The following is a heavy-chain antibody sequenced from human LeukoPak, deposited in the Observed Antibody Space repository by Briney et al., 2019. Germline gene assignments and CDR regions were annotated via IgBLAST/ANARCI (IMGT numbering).Heavy chain of an antibody. V-gene: IGHV3-23*01. Sequence: GGSLRLSCAASGFTFSSYAMSWVRQAPGKGLEWVSAISGSGGSTYYADSVKGRFTIPRDNSKNTLYLQMNSLRAEDTAVYYCAKDGGVAGTGRFDPWGQGTLVTVSS. CDR2: ISGSGGST. J-gene: IGHJ5*02. D-gene: IGHD6-19*01. CDR1: GFTFSSYA. CDR3: AKDGGVAGTGRFDP.